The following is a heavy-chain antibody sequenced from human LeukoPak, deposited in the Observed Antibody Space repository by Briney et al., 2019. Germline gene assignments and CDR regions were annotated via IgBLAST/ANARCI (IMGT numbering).Heavy chain of an antibody. CDR1: GYTFTGYY. D-gene: IGHD5-24*01. Sequence: WASVKVSCKASGYTFTGYYMHWVRQAPGQGLEWMGWINPNSGGTNYAQKFQGRVTMTRDTSISTAYMKLSRLRSDDTAVYYCARLVGMATMPNDYWGQGTLVTVSS. J-gene: IGHJ4*02. CDR2: INPNSGGT. CDR3: ARLVGMATMPNDY. V-gene: IGHV1-2*02.